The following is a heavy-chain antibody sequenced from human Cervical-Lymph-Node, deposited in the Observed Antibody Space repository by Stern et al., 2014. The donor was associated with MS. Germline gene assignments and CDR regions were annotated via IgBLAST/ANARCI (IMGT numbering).Heavy chain of an antibody. CDR2: ISSSSSYI. J-gene: IGHJ4*02. CDR3: ARDNFEYSTESFDY. Sequence: CSMNWVRQAPGKGLEWVSSISSSSSYIYYADSVKGRFTISRDNAKNSLYLQMNSLRAEDTAVYYCARDNFEYSTESFDYWGQGTLVTVSS. CDR1: CS. V-gene: IGHV3-21*01. D-gene: IGHD6-6*01.